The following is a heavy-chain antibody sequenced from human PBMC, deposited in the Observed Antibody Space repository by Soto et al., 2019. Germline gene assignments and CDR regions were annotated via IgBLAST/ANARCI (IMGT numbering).Heavy chain of an antibody. Sequence: QVQLQESGPGLVKPSETLSLTCTVSGGSVSSGSYYWSWIRQPPGKGLEWIGYIYYSGSTNYNPTLKRRVTISVDTSQNQFSLKLSSVTAADTAVYYCASYSSGWYAFSYWGQGTLVPVSS. CDR3: ASYSSGWYAFSY. J-gene: IGHJ4*02. CDR1: GGSVSSGSYY. CDR2: IYYSGST. D-gene: IGHD6-19*01. V-gene: IGHV4-61*01.